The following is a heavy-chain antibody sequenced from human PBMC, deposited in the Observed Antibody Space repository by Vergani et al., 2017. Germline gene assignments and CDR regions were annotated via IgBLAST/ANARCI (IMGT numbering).Heavy chain of an antibody. CDR1: GGSFTSYH. Sequence: QVQLQQWGGGLLKPSETLSLTCVVNGGSFTSYHWTWIRQSPGEGLEWVGDIDHTGRPDYNPSLKSRLTMSVDKSRNQFSLTHNSVTATETAIYFWARVNTETNGHLYYYYYMDVWGQGTAVTVS. J-gene: IGHJ6*03. D-gene: IGHD4-11*01. V-gene: IGHV4-34*01. CDR3: ARVNTETNGHLYYYYYMDV. CDR2: IDHTGRP.